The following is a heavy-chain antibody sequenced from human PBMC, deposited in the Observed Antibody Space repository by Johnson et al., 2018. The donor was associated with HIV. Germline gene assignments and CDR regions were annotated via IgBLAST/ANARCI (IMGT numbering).Heavy chain of an antibody. CDR3: AKDSFYSGSYGDHDAFDI. J-gene: IGHJ3*02. D-gene: IGHD1-26*01. CDR1: RFTFSSYG. V-gene: IGHV3-30*02. CDR2: IRYDGSNK. Sequence: QVQLVESGGGVVQPGGSLSLSFAASRFTFSSYGMHWVRQAPGKGLEWVAFIRYDGSNKYYAGSVKGRFTISRDNSKNTLYLQMDSLRTDDTAMYYCAKDSFYSGSYGDHDAFDIWGQGTMVTVSS.